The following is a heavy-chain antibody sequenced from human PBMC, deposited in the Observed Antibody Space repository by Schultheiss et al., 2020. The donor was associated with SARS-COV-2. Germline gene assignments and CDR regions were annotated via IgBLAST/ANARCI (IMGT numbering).Heavy chain of an antibody. V-gene: IGHV3-30*03. CDR1: GFTFRRFA. D-gene: IGHD1-7*01. CDR3: ARDQWGYNWNYVLEPHPYGMDV. Sequence: GESLKISCAASGFTFRRFAMHWVRQAPGKGLEWVAVISHDGSNKYYADSVKGRFTISRDNAKNSLYLQMNSLRAEDTAVYYCARDQWGYNWNYVLEPHPYGMDVWGQGTTVTVSS. J-gene: IGHJ6*02. CDR2: ISHDGSNK.